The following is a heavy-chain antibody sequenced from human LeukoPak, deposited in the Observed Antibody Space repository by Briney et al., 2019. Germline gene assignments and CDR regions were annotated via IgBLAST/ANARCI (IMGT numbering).Heavy chain of an antibody. CDR1: GGTFTSYD. V-gene: IGHV1-69*04. D-gene: IGHD6-19*01. CDR2: IIPILGIA. Sequence: SVKVSCKASGGTFTSYDISWVRQAPGQGLEWMGRIIPILGIANYAQKFQGRVTITADKSTSTAYMELSSLRSDDTAVYYCARVASGLFDYWGEGTLVTVSS. J-gene: IGHJ4*02. CDR3: ARVASGLFDY.